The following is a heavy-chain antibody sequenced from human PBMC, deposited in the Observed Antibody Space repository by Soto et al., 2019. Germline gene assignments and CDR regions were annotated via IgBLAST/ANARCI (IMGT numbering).Heavy chain of an antibody. CDR1: GYSFTSYW. Sequence: VESLKISCKGSGYSFTSYWISWVRQMPGKGLEWMGRIDPSDSYTNYSPSFQGHVTISADKSISTAYLQWSSLKASDTAMYYCARHGSVTFNWFDPWGQGTLVTVSS. V-gene: IGHV5-10-1*01. CDR2: IDPSDSYT. J-gene: IGHJ5*02. D-gene: IGHD2-21*02. CDR3: ARHGSVTFNWFDP.